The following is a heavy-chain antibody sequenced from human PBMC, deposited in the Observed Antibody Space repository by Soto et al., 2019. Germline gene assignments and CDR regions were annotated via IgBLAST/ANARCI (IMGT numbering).Heavy chain of an antibody. D-gene: IGHD6-19*01. J-gene: IGHJ4*02. V-gene: IGHV3-13*01. CDR3: AGGRSGWYAEFDF. CDR1: GFTFSSYD. Sequence: EVQLVESGGGLVQPGGSLRLSCAASGFTFSSYDMHWVRQTAGKGLEWVAAIGTTGDAYYPGSATGRFTISRENAKNSLYLQMNNPRVGDTAVYCCAGGRSGWYAEFDFWGQGTQVTVSS. CDR2: IGTTGDA.